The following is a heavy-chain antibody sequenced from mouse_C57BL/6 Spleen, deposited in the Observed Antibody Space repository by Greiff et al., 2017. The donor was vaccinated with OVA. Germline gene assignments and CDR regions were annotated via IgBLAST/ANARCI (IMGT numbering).Heavy chain of an antibody. Sequence: DVQLVESGGGLVKPGGSLKLSCAASGFTFSSYAMSWVRQTPEKRLEWVATISDGGSYTYYPDNVKGRFTISRDNAKNNLYLQMSHLKSEDTAMYYCARGGYDYDYAMDYWGQGTSVTVSS. V-gene: IGHV5-4*01. J-gene: IGHJ4*01. CDR2: ISDGGSYT. D-gene: IGHD2-4*01. CDR1: GFTFSSYA. CDR3: ARGGYDYDYAMDY.